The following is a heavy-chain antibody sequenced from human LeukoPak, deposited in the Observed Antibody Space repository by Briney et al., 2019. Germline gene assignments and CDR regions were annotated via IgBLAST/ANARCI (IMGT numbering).Heavy chain of an antibody. Sequence: GRSLRLSCAASGFTFSNYGMNWVRQAPGKGLEWVAVISFEGSDKYYADSVKGRFTISRDNSKSTLFLQMHSLRAEDTSVFYCAKDFSPYRIGAHDAFDIWGEGTMVTVSS. CDR1: GFTFSNYG. CDR3: AKDFSPYRIGAHDAFDI. J-gene: IGHJ3*02. CDR2: ISFEGSDK. V-gene: IGHV3-30*18. D-gene: IGHD2/OR15-2a*01.